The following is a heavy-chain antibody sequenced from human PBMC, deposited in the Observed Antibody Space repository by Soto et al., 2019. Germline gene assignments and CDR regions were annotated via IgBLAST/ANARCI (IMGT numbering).Heavy chain of an antibody. CDR3: ARIGGVTTVTTAAFDI. D-gene: IGHD4-17*01. V-gene: IGHV3-30-3*01. CDR2: ISYDGSNK. Sequence: HPGGSLRLSCAASGFTFSSYAMHWVRQAPGKGLEWVAVISYDGSNKYYADSVKGRFTISRDNSKNTLYLQMNSLRAEDTAVYYCARIGGVTTVTTAAFDIWGQGTMVTVSS. CDR1: GFTFSSYA. J-gene: IGHJ3*02.